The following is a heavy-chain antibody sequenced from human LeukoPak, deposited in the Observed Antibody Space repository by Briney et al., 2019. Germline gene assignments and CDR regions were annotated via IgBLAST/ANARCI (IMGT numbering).Heavy chain of an antibody. CDR1: GFTFSDYW. CDR2: ISRDGSRV. CDR3: AKVAVGYCSSTSCYDSSAYYMDV. J-gene: IGHJ6*03. D-gene: IGHD2-2*01. Sequence: SGGSLTLSCAASGFTFSDYWMHWVRQAPGKGLVWVSRISRDGSRVTYADSVKGRFTISRDNAKNTLYLQMNSLRAEDTAVYYCAKVAVGYCSSTSCYDSSAYYMDVWGKGTTVTVSS. V-gene: IGHV3-74*01.